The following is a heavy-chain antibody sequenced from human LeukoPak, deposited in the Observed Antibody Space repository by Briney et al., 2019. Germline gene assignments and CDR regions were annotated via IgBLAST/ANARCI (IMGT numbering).Heavy chain of an antibody. CDR2: IFYTGST. CDR3: ARHRGSLKTGYSPKNPLDV. D-gene: IGHD3-9*01. J-gene: IGHJ3*01. CDR1: GASLSGIQYY. Sequence: SETLSLTCSVSGASLSGIQYYWGWIRQPPGRPLQWIATIFYTGSTLYNPSLSSRVSLSVDTSKKQISLRLTSVTAADSALYYCARHRGSLKTGYSPKNPLDVWGQGTMVTVSS. V-gene: IGHV4-39*01.